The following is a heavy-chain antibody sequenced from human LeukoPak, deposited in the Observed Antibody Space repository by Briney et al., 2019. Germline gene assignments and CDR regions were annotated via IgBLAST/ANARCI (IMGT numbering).Heavy chain of an antibody. CDR3: ARTVGDFWSGYYGALYYMDV. Sequence: PSETLSLTCTVSGGSISSSSYYWGWVRQPPGKGLEWIGSSYYSGSTYYKPSLKRRVTMSGETAKNQFSVKVSSAAAADTAVYYCARTVGDFWSGYYGALYYMDVWGKGTTVTVSS. CDR2: SYYSGST. D-gene: IGHD3-3*01. V-gene: IGHV4-39*01. J-gene: IGHJ6*03. CDR1: GGSISSSSYY.